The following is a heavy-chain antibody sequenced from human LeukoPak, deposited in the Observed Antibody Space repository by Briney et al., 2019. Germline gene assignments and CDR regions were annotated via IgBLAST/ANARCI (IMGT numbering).Heavy chain of an antibody. Sequence: GSLRLSCAASGFTFSSYEMNWVRQPPGKGLEWIGEINHSGSTNYNPSLKSRVTISVDKSKNQFSLKLSSVTAADTAVYYCARRGIRSGRRLGPFDYWGQGTLVTVSS. J-gene: IGHJ4*02. V-gene: IGHV4-34*01. D-gene: IGHD3-10*01. CDR2: INHSGST. CDR1: GFTFSSYE. CDR3: ARRGIRSGRRLGPFDY.